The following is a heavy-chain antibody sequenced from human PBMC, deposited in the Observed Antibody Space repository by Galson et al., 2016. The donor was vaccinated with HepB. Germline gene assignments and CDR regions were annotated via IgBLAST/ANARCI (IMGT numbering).Heavy chain of an antibody. J-gene: IGHJ4*02. Sequence: SETLSLTCTVSSGSISSSSYYWGWIRQPPGKGLEWIGSIYYSGSTYYNPSLKSRVTISVDTSKNQFSLKLSSVTAADTAVYYCARFDDSSRWYPLHYWGQGSLVTVST. CDR2: IYYSGST. V-gene: IGHV4-39*01. D-gene: IGHD6-13*01. CDR3: ARFDDSSRWYPLHY. CDR1: SGSISSSSYY.